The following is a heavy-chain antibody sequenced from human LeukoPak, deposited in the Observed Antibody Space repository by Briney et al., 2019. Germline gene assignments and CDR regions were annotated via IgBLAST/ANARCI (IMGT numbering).Heavy chain of an antibody. CDR2: TYYRSKWNN. V-gene: IGHV6-1*01. J-gene: IGHJ6*02. CDR1: GDSVSSYSAT. D-gene: IGHD5-24*01. CDR3: ARAQRWLQSYGMDV. Sequence: SQTLSHTSAISGDSVSSYSATWNWIRQSPSRGLEWRGRTYYRSKWNNEYAVSVKSRIPINPDTSKNQFSLQLKSVTTEETAVYYCARAQRWLQSYGMDVWGQGTAVTVSS.